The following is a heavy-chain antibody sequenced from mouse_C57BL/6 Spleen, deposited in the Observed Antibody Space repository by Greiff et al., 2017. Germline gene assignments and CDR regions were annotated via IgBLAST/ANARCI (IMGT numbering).Heavy chain of an antibody. Sequence: QVQLQQSGPELVKPGASVKISCKASGYAFSSSWMNWVKQRPGKGLEWIGRIYPGDGDTNYNGKFKGKATLTADKSSSTAYMQLSSLTSEDSAVYFCARVIYFRNFDYAMDYWGQGTSVTVSS. CDR3: ARVIYFRNFDYAMDY. CDR1: GYAFSSSW. V-gene: IGHV1-82*01. CDR2: IYPGDGDT. J-gene: IGHJ4*01. D-gene: IGHD2-5*01.